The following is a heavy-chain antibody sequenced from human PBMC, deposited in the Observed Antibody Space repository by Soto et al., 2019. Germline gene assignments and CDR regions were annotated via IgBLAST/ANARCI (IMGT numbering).Heavy chain of an antibody. CDR2: IYDTGISGYTPST. V-gene: IGHV4-59*01. CDR3: ARGEDAFFYYGLDV. Sequence: QVQLQESGPRLVKPSATLSLTCTVSGGSITSSYWSWIRRPPGKGLEWIAYIYDTGISGYTPSTSYNPSLKSRVTMSVDTSKSQFYLTLTSVTAADTAVYYCARGEDAFFYYGLDVWGQGITVTVSS. CDR1: GGSITSSY. J-gene: IGHJ6*02.